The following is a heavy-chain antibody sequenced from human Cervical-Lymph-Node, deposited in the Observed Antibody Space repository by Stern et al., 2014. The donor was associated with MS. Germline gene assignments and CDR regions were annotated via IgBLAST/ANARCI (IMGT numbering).Heavy chain of an antibody. CDR3: ARDRGLTHYFYGMDV. Sequence: VQLVESGGGVVQPGKSLRLSCAASGFTXXDYGMHWVRQAPGKGLEWVALXTYDGSDQYYADSVKGRFTVSRENSKNTVLLQMNGLRPEDTAVYFCARDRGLTHYFYGMDVWGQGTTVTVSS. CDR2: XTYDGSDQ. CDR1: GFTXXDYG. D-gene: IGHD3-10*01. J-gene: IGHJ6*02. V-gene: IGHV3-30*03.